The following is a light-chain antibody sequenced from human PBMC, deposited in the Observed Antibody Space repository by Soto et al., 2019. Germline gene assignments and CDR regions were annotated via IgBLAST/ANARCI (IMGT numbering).Light chain of an antibody. J-gene: IGLJ2*01. CDR2: VEASGTY. CDR3: ETWDNDTRV. CDR1: SDHNNYI. Sequence: QLVLTQSSSASASLGSSVKLTCTLCSDHNNYIIARHQQHPGKAPRFLMTVEASGTYNKGSGIPDRFSGSSSGADRYLTISNLQSEDEAQYYCETWDNDTRVFGGGTKVTVL. V-gene: IGLV4-60*03.